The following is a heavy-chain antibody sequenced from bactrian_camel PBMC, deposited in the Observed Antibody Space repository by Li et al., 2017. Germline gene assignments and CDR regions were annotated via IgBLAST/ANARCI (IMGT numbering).Heavy chain of an antibody. V-gene: IGHV3S53*01. Sequence: QLVESGGGSVQVGGSLTLSCQASGYIYSTYSMAWFRQAPGKEREGVAVMDSDGTTRYAESVKGRFTISQDNAKNTLYLQMNSLKPEDTAVYYCSVASLGYSGATCPSDAGYWGQGTQVTVS. CDR3: SVASLGYSGATCPSDAGY. CDR1: GYIYSTYS. D-gene: IGHD5*01. CDR2: MDSDGTT. J-gene: IGHJ6*01.